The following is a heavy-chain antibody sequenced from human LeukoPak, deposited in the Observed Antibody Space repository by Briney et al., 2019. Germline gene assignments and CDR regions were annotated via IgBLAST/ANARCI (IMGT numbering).Heavy chain of an antibody. CDR1: RGTFSSYA. D-gene: IGHD2-2*03. V-gene: IGHV1-69*06. CDR2: IIPIFGTA. CDR3: ATSTGYCTSTSCYPEFDY. J-gene: IGHJ4*02. Sequence: AASVTVSCKASRGTFSSYAISWVRQAPGQGLEWMGGIIPIFGTANYAQKFQGRVTITADKSTSTAYMELSSLRSEDTAVYYCATSTGYCTSTSCYPEFDYWGQGTLVTVSS.